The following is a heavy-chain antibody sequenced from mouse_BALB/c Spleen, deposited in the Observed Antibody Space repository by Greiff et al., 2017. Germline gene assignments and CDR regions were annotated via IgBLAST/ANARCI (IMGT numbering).Heavy chain of an antibody. D-gene: IGHD2-4*01. V-gene: IGHV2-6-7*01. CDR3: AREIYYDYDEYAMDY. CDR1: GFSLTGYG. Sequence: VKLQESGPGLVAPSQSLSITCTVSGFSLTGYGVNWVRQPPGKGLEWLGMIWGDGSTDYNSALKSRLSISKDNSKSQVFLKMNSLQTDDTARYYCAREIYYDYDEYAMDYWGQGTSVTVSS. J-gene: IGHJ4*01. CDR2: IWGDGST.